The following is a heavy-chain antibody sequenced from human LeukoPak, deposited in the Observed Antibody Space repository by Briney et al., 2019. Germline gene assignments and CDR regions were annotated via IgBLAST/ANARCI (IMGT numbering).Heavy chain of an antibody. CDR2: ISAYNGNT. D-gene: IGHD3-22*01. CDR3: ARDHNPDYYDSSGSNWFDP. CDR1: GYTFTSYG. V-gene: IGHV1-18*01. J-gene: IGHJ5*02. Sequence: ASVKVSCKASGYTFTSYGISWVRQAPGQGLEWMGWISAYNGNTNYAQKLQGGVTMTTDTSTSTAYMELRSLRSDDTAVYYCARDHNPDYYDSSGSNWFDPWGQGTLVTVSS.